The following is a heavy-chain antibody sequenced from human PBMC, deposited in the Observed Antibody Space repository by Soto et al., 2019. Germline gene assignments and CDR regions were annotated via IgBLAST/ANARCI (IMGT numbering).Heavy chain of an antibody. CDR1: GVSFSGYY. J-gene: IGHJ4*02. CDR3: AREKITGLFEY. Sequence: SETLSLTWAVYGVSFSGYYWTWILQPPGTGLEWLGEINHSGSTNYNPSLKSRVTISVDTSKNQFSLKLTSVTAADTAVYYCAREKITGLFEYWGQGTLVTVS. CDR2: INHSGST. D-gene: IGHD2-8*02. V-gene: IGHV4-34*01.